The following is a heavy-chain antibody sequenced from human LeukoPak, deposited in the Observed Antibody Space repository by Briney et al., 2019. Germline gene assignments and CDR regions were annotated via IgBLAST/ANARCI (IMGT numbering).Heavy chain of an antibody. CDR1: GFTFSSYS. V-gene: IGHV3-48*04. CDR3: AKVLGAEMATIYDAFDI. Sequence: PGGSLRLSCAASGFTFSSYSMNWVRQAPGKGLEWVSYISSSSSTIYYADSVKGRFTISRDNAENSLYLQMNSLRAEDTAVYYCAKVLGAEMATIYDAFDIWGQGTMVTVSS. D-gene: IGHD5-24*01. CDR2: ISSSSSTI. J-gene: IGHJ3*02.